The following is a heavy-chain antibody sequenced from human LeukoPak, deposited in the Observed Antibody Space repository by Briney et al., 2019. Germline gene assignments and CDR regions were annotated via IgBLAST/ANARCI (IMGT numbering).Heavy chain of an antibody. J-gene: IGHJ4*02. Sequence: PGGSLRLSCAASGFTFSSYGMHWVRQAPGKGLEGVAFIWHDGSNKYYADSVKGRLTISRDNSKNTLYLQMNSLRAEDTAVYYCAGSYDTSGYFDYWGQGTLVTVSS. V-gene: IGHV3-30*02. D-gene: IGHD3-22*01. CDR3: AGSYDTSGYFDY. CDR2: IWHDGSNK. CDR1: GFTFSSYG.